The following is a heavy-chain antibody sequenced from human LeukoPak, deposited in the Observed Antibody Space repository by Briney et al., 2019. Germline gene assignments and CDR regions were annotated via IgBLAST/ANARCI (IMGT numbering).Heavy chain of an antibody. CDR2: ISSNGGST. D-gene: IGHD4-11*01. CDR3: ARDDYSNYRLAFDI. Sequence: GGSLRLSCAASGFTFSSYAMHWVRQAPGKGLEYVSAISSNGGSTYYANSVKGRFTISRDNSKNTLYLQMGSLRAEDMAVYYCARDDYSNYRLAFDIWGQGTMVTVSS. J-gene: IGHJ3*02. V-gene: IGHV3-64*01. CDR1: GFTFSSYA.